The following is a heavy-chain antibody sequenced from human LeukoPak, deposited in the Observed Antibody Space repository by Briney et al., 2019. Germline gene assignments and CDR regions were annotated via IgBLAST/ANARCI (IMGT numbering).Heavy chain of an antibody. CDR1: GFSFSSYW. V-gene: IGHV3-66*01. J-gene: IGHJ6*04. CDR3: AELGITMIGGV. Sequence: GGSLRLSCAASGFSFSSYWMHWVRQAPGKGLEWVSVIYSGGSTYYADSVKGRFTISRDNSKNTLYLQMNSLRAEDTAVYYCAELGITMIGGVWGKGTTVTISS. D-gene: IGHD3-10*02. CDR2: IYSGGST.